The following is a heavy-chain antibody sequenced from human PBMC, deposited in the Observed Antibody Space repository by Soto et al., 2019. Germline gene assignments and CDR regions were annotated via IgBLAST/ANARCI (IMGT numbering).Heavy chain of an antibody. CDR1: GGSFSGYY. D-gene: IGHD3-16*01. CDR3: ARRWGWAFDF. Sequence: SETLSLTCAVYGGSFSGYYWSWIRQPPGKGLEWIGEMNHSGSTNHNPSLKSRVTISVDTSKNQLSLKLSSVTAADTAVYYRARRWGWAFDFWGQGTMVT. J-gene: IGHJ3*01. CDR2: MNHSGST. V-gene: IGHV4-34*01.